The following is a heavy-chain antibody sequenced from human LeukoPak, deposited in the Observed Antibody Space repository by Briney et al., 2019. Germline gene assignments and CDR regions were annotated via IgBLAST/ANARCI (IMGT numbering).Heavy chain of an antibody. CDR2: INHSGST. V-gene: IGHV4-34*01. CDR1: GGSFSGYY. D-gene: IGHD2-15*01. CDR3: ARGVVVVAAATQSHYYYGMDV. J-gene: IGHJ6*02. Sequence: SETLSLTCAVYGGSFSGYYWSWIRQPPGKGLEWIGEINHSGSTNYNPSLKSRVTTSVDTSKNQFSLKLSSVTAADTAVYYCARGVVVVAAATQSHYYYGMDVWGQGTTVTVSS.